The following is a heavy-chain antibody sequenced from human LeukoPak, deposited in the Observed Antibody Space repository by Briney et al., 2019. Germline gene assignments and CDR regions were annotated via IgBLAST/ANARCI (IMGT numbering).Heavy chain of an antibody. CDR2: IKSKTDGGTT. D-gene: IGHD3-22*01. Sequence: GGSLRLSCAASGFTFSNAWMSWVRQAPGKGLEWVGRIKSKTDGGTTDYAAPVKGRFTISRDDSKNTLYLQMNSLKIEDTAVYYCTTSTDSSGYYFYDAFDIWGQGTMVTVSS. V-gene: IGHV3-15*01. CDR1: GFTFSNAW. J-gene: IGHJ3*02. CDR3: TTSTDSSGYYFYDAFDI.